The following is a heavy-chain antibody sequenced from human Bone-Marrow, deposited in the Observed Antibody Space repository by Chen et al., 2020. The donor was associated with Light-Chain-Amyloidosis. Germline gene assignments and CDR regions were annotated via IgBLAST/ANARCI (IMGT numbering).Heavy chain of an antibody. Sequence: EVQLVETGGGLIQPGGSLRLSCAASGFTVSSNSRSWVRQAPGKGPEWVSVVYSGGNAYYAESVKGRLTISRDNSKNTLYLQMNSLRAEDTAVYYCARAPSGTHFHFDYWGQGTLVTVSS. J-gene: IGHJ4*02. CDR1: GFTVSSNS. CDR2: VYSGGNA. CDR3: ARAPSGTHFHFDY. D-gene: IGHD1-26*01. V-gene: IGHV3-53*02.